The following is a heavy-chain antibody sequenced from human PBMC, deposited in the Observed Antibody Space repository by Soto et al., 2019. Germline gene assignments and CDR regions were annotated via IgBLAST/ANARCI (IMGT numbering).Heavy chain of an antibody. D-gene: IGHD6-6*01. Sequence: SETLSLTCTVSGGSISSYYWSWIRQPPGKGLEWIGYIYYSVSTNYNPSLKSRVTISVDTSKNQFSLKLGSVTAADTAVYYCARERSSIAARGGNWFDPWGQGTRVTVSS. V-gene: IGHV4-59*01. CDR1: GGSISSYY. CDR2: IYYSVST. CDR3: ARERSSIAARGGNWFDP. J-gene: IGHJ5*02.